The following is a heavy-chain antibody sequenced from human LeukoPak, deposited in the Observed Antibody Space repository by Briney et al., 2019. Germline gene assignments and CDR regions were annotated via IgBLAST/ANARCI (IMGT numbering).Heavy chain of an antibody. Sequence: GRSLRLSCAASGFTFSSYGMHWVRQAPGKGLEWVAVIWSDGSNKYYGDSVKGRFTISRDNSKNTLYLQMNSLRAEDTAVYYCARRDSSFRMDVWGQGTTVTVFS. J-gene: IGHJ6*02. D-gene: IGHD3-22*01. CDR2: IWSDGSNK. V-gene: IGHV3-33*01. CDR3: ARRDSSFRMDV. CDR1: GFTFSSYG.